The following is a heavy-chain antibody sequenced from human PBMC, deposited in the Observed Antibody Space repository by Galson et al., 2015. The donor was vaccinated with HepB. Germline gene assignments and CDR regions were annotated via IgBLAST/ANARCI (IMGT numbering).Heavy chain of an antibody. V-gene: IGHV4-59*10. J-gene: IGHJ6*03. CDR3: ARVEVGAYGYYYYYYMDV. CDR2: IYTSGST. CDR1: GGSFSGYY. Sequence: SETLSLTCAVYGGSFSGYYWSWIRQPAGKGLEWIGRIYTSGSTNYNPSLKSRVTMSVDTSKNQFSLKLSSVTAADTAVYYCARVEVGAYGYYYYYYMDVWGKGTTVTVSS. D-gene: IGHD1-26*01.